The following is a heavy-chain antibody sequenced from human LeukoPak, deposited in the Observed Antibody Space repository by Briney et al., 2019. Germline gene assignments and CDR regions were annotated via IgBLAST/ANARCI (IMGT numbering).Heavy chain of an antibody. J-gene: IGHJ4*02. Sequence: SETLSLTCTVSGGSISSYYWSWIRQPPGKGLEWIGYIYYSGSTNYNPSLKSRVTISVDKSKNQFSLKLSSVTAADTAVYYCARGRDGYNSYWGQGTLVTVSS. CDR2: IYYSGST. CDR1: GGSISSYY. V-gene: IGHV4-59*01. D-gene: IGHD5-24*01. CDR3: ARGRDGYNSY.